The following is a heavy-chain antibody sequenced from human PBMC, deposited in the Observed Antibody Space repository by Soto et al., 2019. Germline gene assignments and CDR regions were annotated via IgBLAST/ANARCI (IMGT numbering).Heavy chain of an antibody. Sequence: KGLEWMGGMNTNSGGKNYAQKFQGWVTMTRDTSISTAYMELSRLRSDDTAVYYCARGIAVAGTTPWFDPWGQGTLVTVSS. CDR2: MNTNSGGK. D-gene: IGHD6-19*01. V-gene: IGHV1-2*04. J-gene: IGHJ5*02. CDR3: ARGIAVAGTTPWFDP.